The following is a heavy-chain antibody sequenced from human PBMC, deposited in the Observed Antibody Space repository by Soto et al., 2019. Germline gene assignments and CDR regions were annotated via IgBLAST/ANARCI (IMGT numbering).Heavy chain of an antibody. Sequence: EVQLVESGGGLVKPGGSLRLSCAASGFTFSTYSMNWVRQAPGKGLEWVSYITSDSSNVHYADSVKGRFTISRDNAKNSLSLHMNTLRAEDTAVYYCARVLGVALATLTLDYWGQGTLVTVSS. D-gene: IGHD2-15*01. CDR3: ARVLGVALATLTLDY. CDR2: ITSDSSNV. V-gene: IGHV3-21*01. CDR1: GFTFSTYS. J-gene: IGHJ4*02.